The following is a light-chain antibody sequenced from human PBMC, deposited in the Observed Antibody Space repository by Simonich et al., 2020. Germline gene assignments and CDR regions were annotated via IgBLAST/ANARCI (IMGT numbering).Light chain of an antibody. J-gene: IGLJ3*02. CDR1: SGSIASNY. Sequence: NFMLTQPHSVSESPAKTVTISCTRSSGSIASNYVQWYQQRPGRAPTTVIYEDNQRPSGGPDRFSGSIDSSSNAASLTISGLKTEDEADYYCQSYDSSIWVFGGGTKLTVL. CDR3: QSYDSSIWV. V-gene: IGLV6-57*03. CDR2: EDN.